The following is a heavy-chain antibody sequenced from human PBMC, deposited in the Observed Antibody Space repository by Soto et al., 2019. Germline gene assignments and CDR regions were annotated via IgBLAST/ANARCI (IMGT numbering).Heavy chain of an antibody. J-gene: IGHJ4*02. D-gene: IGHD3-10*01. CDR3: TTLLTLYYYGSGSYYPFDY. CDR2: IKSKTDGGTT. Sequence: EVQLVESGGGLVKPGGSLRLSCAASGFTFSNAWMSWVRQAPGKGLEWVGRIKSKTDGGTTDYAAPVKGRFTISRDDSKNTLYLQMNSLKTEDTAVYYCTTLLTLYYYGSGSYYPFDYWGQGTLVTVSS. CDR1: GFTFSNAW. V-gene: IGHV3-15*01.